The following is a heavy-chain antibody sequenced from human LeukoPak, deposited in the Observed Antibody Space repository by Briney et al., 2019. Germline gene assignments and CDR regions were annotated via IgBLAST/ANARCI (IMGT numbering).Heavy chain of an antibody. Sequence: ASVKVPCKPSGYTFTGYYMHWVRQAPGQALEWMGWINPNSGGTNYPQKFQGWVTMTRDTSITTAYMQLSRLRSDDTAVYYCATTRKYYYDSSGPDAFDIWGQGTMVTVSS. CDR3: ATTRKYYYDSSGPDAFDI. V-gene: IGHV1-2*04. D-gene: IGHD3-22*01. CDR1: GYTFTGYY. CDR2: INPNSGGT. J-gene: IGHJ3*02.